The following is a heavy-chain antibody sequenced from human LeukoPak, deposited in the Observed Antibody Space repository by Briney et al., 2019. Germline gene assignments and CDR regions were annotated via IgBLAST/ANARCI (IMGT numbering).Heavy chain of an antibody. CDR1: GFTYSSYW. Sequence: GGSLRLSCAASGFTYSSYWMHWVRQAPGKGLVWVSRISPDGSTTGHADSVKGRFTTSRDNAKNTLFLQMNSLRAEDTAVYYCTRDFDFSSAIWGQGTLVTVSS. J-gene: IGHJ4*02. D-gene: IGHD3-3*01. CDR3: TRDFDFSSAI. V-gene: IGHV3-74*01. CDR2: ISPDGSTT.